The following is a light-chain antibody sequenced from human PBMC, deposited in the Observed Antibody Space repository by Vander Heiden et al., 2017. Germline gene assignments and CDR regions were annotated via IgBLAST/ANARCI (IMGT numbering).Light chain of an antibody. CDR3: QQSSTAPLT. CDR1: QSVLSSSNNKNY. CDR2: WAS. J-gene: IGKJ4*01. Sequence: DIVMTHTPDYLAVSLGERATINCKSSQSVLSSSNNKNYLAWYQQIPGQPPKLLINWASTRESGVPDRFSGSGSGTDFTLTISSRQAEDGAVYYCQQSSTAPLTFGGGTKVEIK. V-gene: IGKV4-1*01.